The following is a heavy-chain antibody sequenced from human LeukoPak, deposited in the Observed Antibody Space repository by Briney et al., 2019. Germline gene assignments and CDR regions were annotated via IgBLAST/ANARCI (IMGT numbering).Heavy chain of an antibody. Sequence: SQTLSLTCAVSGGSISSGGYSWSWIRQPPGKGLEWIGYIYHSGSTYYNPSLKSRVTISVDRSKNQFSLKLSSVTAADTAVYYCARRSYGGNPGFDYWGQGTLVTVSS. CDR2: IYHSGST. V-gene: IGHV4-30-2*01. D-gene: IGHD4-23*01. J-gene: IGHJ4*02. CDR1: GGSISSGGYS. CDR3: ARRSYGGNPGFDY.